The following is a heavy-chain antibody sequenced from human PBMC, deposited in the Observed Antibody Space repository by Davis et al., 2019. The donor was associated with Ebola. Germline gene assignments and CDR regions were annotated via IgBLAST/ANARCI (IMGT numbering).Heavy chain of an antibody. CDR2: ISGSGGST. CDR1: GFVVSSYY. D-gene: IGHD6-13*01. J-gene: IGHJ4*02. Sequence: GESLKISCAVSGFVVSSYYMSWVRQAPGKGLAWVSAISGSGGSTYYADSVKGRFTISRDNSKNTLYLQMNSLRAEDTAVYYCARDGTSSSWYTVDYWGQGTLVTVSS. CDR3: ARDGTSSSWYTVDY. V-gene: IGHV3-23*01.